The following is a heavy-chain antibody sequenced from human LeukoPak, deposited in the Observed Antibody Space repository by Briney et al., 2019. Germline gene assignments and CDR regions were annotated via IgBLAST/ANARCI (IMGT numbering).Heavy chain of an antibody. CDR3: AKSSHPTRSIAVASDY. J-gene: IGHJ4*02. CDR2: ISGSGGST. CDR1: GFTFSSYA. D-gene: IGHD6-19*01. Sequence: GVSLRLSCAASGFTFSSYAMSWVRQAPGKGLEWVSAISGSGGSTYYADSVKGWFTISRDNSKNTLYLQMNSLRAEDTAVYYCAKSSHPTRSIAVASDYWGQGTLVTVSS. V-gene: IGHV3-23*01.